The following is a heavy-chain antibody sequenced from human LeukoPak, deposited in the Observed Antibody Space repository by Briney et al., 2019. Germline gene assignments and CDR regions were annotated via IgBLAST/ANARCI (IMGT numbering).Heavy chain of an antibody. CDR2: ISSDGSKK. V-gene: IGHV3-30-3*01. Sequence: PGGSLRLSCVASGFTFRNYAMSWVRQAPGKGLEWVAVISSDGSKKYYADSVKGRFTISRDNSKNTLYLQVNSLRAEDTAVYYCARAEGSDSLNYYGMDVWGQGTTVTVSS. J-gene: IGHJ6*02. D-gene: IGHD2-21*02. CDR1: GFTFRNYA. CDR3: ARAEGSDSLNYYGMDV.